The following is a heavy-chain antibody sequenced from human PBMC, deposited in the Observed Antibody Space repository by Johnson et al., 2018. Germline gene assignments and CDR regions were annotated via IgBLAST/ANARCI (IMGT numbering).Heavy chain of an antibody. CDR2: ISGSGGST. CDR3: AKEFLLYGSGNDAFDI. D-gene: IGHD3-10*01. CDR1: GFTFSSYA. J-gene: IGHJ3*02. V-gene: IGHV3-23*04. Sequence: VQLVESGGGLVQPGGSLRLSCAASGFTFSSYAMSWVRQAPGKGLEWVSAISGSGGSTYYADSVKGRFTISRDNSKNTLYLQMNSLRAEDTAVYYCAKEFLLYGSGNDAFDIWGQGTMVTVSS.